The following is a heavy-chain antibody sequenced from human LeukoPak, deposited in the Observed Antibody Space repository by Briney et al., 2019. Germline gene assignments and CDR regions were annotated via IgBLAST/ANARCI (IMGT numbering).Heavy chain of an antibody. J-gene: IGHJ5*02. CDR3: ARGSGVVDLLSWFDP. CDR2: ISGYNGNA. V-gene: IGHV1-18*01. D-gene: IGHD3-3*01. Sequence: GASVKVSCKASGNTFNKYDLNWVRQAPGQGLEWMGWISGYNGNANYAQKFQGRVTMTTDTSTSTAYMELRSLRSDDTALYYCARGSGVVDLLSWFDPWGQGTLVTVSS. CDR1: GNTFNKYD.